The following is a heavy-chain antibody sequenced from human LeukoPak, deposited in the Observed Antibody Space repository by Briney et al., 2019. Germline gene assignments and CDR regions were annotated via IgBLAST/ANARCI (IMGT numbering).Heavy chain of an antibody. CDR3: ARDSYGDTEAVRWFDP. D-gene: IGHD4/OR15-4a*01. CDR2: LYRGGDT. CDR1: GFSVSSNY. V-gene: IGHV3-66*01. Sequence: GGSLRLSCVVSGFSVSSNYMSWVRQAPGKGLEWVAVLYRGGDTYYADSVKGRITISRDNSKNTLYLQMNSLRAEDTAVYYCARDSYGDTEAVRWFDPWGQGTLVTVSS. J-gene: IGHJ5*02.